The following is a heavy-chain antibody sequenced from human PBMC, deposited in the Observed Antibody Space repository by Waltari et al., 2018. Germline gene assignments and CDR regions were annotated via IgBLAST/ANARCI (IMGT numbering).Heavy chain of an antibody. D-gene: IGHD2-15*01. J-gene: IGHJ4*02. CDR2: INSDGSST. V-gene: IGHV3-74*01. CDR3: AVASTPKYCSGGSCYFDY. CDR1: GFTFSSYW. Sequence: EVQLVESGGGLVQPGGSLRLSCAASGFTFSSYWMHWVRQAPGKGLVWVSRINSDGSSTSYADSVKGRFTISRDNAKNTLYLQMNILRAEDTAVYYCAVASTPKYCSGGSCYFDYWGQGTLVTVSS.